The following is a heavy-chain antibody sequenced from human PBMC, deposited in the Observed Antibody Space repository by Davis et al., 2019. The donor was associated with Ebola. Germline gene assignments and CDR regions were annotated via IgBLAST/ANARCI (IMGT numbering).Heavy chain of an antibody. J-gene: IGHJ3*02. CDR2: ISSSSSYI. Sequence: PGGSLRLSCAASGFTVSSNYMSWVRQAPGKGLEWVSSISSSSSYIYYADSVKGRFTISRDNAKNSLYLQMNSLRAEDTAVYYCARGGAEYNWNEEAFDIWGQGTMVTVSS. CDR3: ARGGAEYNWNEEAFDI. D-gene: IGHD1-1*01. CDR1: GFTVSSNY. V-gene: IGHV3-21*01.